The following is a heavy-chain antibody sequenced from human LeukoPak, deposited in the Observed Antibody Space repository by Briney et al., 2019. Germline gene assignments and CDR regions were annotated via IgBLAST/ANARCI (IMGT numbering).Heavy chain of an antibody. J-gene: IGHJ3*02. CDR2: IYSGGST. CDR1: GFTFSSYV. Sequence: PGGSLRLSCAVSGFTFSSYVMSWVRQAPGKGLEWVSVIYSGGSTYYADSVKGRFTISRHNSKNTLYLQMNSLRAEDTAVYYCARDASGHDAFDIWGQGTMVTVSS. CDR3: ARDASGHDAFDI. D-gene: IGHD6-19*01. V-gene: IGHV3-53*04.